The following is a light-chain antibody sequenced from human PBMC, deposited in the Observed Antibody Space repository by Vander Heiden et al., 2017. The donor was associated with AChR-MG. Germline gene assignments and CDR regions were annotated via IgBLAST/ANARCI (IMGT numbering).Light chain of an antibody. J-gene: IGKJ2*01. Sequence: DIVMTQSPDSLAGSLGERATINCNSSQVVLYSSNNKNYLAWYQQKPVQPPKLLIYWASTRESGVPDRFSGSGSGTDFTLTISSLHAEDVAVYYCQQYDSTPYTFGQGTKLEIK. CDR2: WAS. V-gene: IGKV4-1*01. CDR3: QQYDSTPYT. CDR1: QVVLYSSNNKNY.